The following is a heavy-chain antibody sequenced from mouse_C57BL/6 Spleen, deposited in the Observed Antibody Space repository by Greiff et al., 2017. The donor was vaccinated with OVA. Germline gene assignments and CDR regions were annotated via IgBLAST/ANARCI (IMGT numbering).Heavy chain of an antibody. J-gene: IGHJ3*01. CDR2: IWGVGST. CDR1: GFSLTSYG. Sequence: QVQLQQSGPGLVAPSQSLSITCTVSGFSLTSYGVDWVRQSPGKGLEWLGVIWGVGSTNYNSALKSRLRISKDNSNSQVFLKMNSLQTDDTAMYYCASGKDYYVNYVGFAYWGQGTLVTVSA. D-gene: IGHD2-1*01. CDR3: ASGKDYYVNYVGFAY. V-gene: IGHV2-6*01.